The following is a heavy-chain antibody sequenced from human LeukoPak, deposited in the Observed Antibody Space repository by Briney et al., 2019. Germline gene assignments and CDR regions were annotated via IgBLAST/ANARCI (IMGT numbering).Heavy chain of an antibody. CDR1: GFTFSSYA. D-gene: IGHD4-23*01. CDR3: ARTGITVAPPFDY. CDR2: ISGSGGST. V-gene: IGHV3-23*01. Sequence: PGGSLRLSCAASGFTFSSYAMNWVRQAPGKGLEWVSAISGSGGSTYYADSVKGRFTISRDNAKNSLYLQMTSLRAEDTAVYYCARTGITVAPPFDYWGQGTLVTVSS. J-gene: IGHJ4*02.